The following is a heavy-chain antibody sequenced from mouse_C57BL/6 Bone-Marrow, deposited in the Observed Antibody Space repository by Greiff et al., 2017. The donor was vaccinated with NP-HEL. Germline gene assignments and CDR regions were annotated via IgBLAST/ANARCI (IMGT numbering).Heavy chain of an antibody. J-gene: IGHJ1*03. CDR3: ARHRYYGSRYWYFDV. CDR2: ISSGGSYT. CDR1: GFTFSSYG. D-gene: IGHD1-1*01. V-gene: IGHV5-6*01. Sequence: EVKVVESGGDLVKPGGSLKLSCAASGFTFSSYGMSWVRQTPDKRLEWVATISSGGSYTYYPDSVKGRFTISRDNAKNTLYLQMSSLKSEDTAMYYCARHRYYGSRYWYFDVWGTGTTVTVSS.